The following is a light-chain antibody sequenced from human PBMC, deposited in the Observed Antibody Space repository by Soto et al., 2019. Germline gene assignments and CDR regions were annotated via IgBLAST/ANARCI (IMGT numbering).Light chain of an antibody. CDR2: EAT. J-gene: IGLJ1*01. CDR3: CSYAGSNTPYV. Sequence: QSVLTQPASVSGSPGQSITISCTGTSSDVGSYNLVSWYQQHPDKAPKLIIYEATQRPSGVSNRFSGSKSGNTASLTISGLQAEDEADYYCCSYAGSNTPYVFGSGTKLTVL. CDR1: SSDVGSYNL. V-gene: IGLV2-23*01.